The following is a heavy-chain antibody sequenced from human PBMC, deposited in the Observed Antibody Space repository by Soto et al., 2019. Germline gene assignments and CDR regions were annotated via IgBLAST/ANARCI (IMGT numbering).Heavy chain of an antibody. CDR2: IGGGGRTT. J-gene: IGHJ6*02. CDR3: GNTGPVDV. Sequence: EVQLLESGGGLVQPGGSLRLSCAASGFSFSTYAMTWVRQAPGKGLEWVSTIGGGGRTTYYADSVKGRFTISRDNSKNTVYLQMNSLRDEDTAVYYCGNTGPVDVWGQGTTVTVTS. V-gene: IGHV3-23*01. CDR1: GFSFSTYA.